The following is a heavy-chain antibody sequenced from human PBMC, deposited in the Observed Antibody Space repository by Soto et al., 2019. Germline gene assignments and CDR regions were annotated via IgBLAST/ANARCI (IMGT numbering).Heavy chain of an antibody. CDR1: GYSFTSYW. CDR3: ARLDCSGGSCTTLFQH. CDR2: IDPSDSYT. J-gene: IGHJ1*01. D-gene: IGHD2-15*01. Sequence: RGESLKISCKGSGYSFTSYWISWVRQMPGKGLEWMGRIDPSDSYTNYSPSFQGHVTISADKSISTAYLQWSSLKASDTAMYYCARLDCSGGSCTTLFQHWGQGTLVTVSS. V-gene: IGHV5-10-1*01.